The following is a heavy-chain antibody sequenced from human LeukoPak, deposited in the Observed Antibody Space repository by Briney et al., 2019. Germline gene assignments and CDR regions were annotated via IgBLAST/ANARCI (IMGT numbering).Heavy chain of an antibody. J-gene: IGHJ4*02. CDR2: ISSSSSYI. D-gene: IGHD3-3*01. CDR3: ARAYYDFWSGYYWATPIDY. Sequence: PGGYLRLSCAASGFTFSSYSMNWVRQAPGKGLEWFSSISSSSSYIYYADSVKGRFTISRDNAKNSLYLQMNSLRAEDTAVYYCARAYYDFWSGYYWATPIDYWGQGTLVTVSS. V-gene: IGHV3-21*01. CDR1: GFTFSSYS.